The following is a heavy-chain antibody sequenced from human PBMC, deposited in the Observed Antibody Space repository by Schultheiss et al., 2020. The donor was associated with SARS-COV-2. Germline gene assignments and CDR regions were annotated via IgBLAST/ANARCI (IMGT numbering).Heavy chain of an antibody. D-gene: IGHD3-10*01. V-gene: IGHV4-39*07. J-gene: IGHJ6*02. CDR3: ARVPMVRGVIIPYRYGMDV. CDR2: IYYSGST. CDR1: GGSISSSSYY. Sequence: ESLKISCTVSGGSISSSSYYWGWIRQPPGKGLEWIGSIYYSGSTYYNPSLKSRVTISVDTSKNQFSLKLSSVTAADTAVYYCARVPMVRGVIIPYRYGMDVWGQGTTVTVSS.